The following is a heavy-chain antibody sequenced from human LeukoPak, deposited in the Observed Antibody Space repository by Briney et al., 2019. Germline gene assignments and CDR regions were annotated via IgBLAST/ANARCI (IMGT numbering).Heavy chain of an antibody. D-gene: IGHD6-19*01. CDR1: GGSISSYY. Sequence: SETLSLTCTVSGGSISSYYWSWIRQPPGKGLEWIGYIYYSGSTNYNPSLKSRVTISVDTSKNQFSLKLSSVTAADTAVYYCAGGQWLVFDYWGQGTLVTVSS. CDR2: IYYSGST. CDR3: AGGQWLVFDY. V-gene: IGHV4-59*01. J-gene: IGHJ4*02.